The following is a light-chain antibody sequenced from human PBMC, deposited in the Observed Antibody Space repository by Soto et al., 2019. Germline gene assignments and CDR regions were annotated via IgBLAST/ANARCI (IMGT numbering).Light chain of an antibody. J-gene: IGKJ5*01. CDR3: QQYGSSIT. CDR1: QSVSSTY. V-gene: IGKV3-20*01. CDR2: GAS. Sequence: EIVLTQSPGTLSLSPVERATLSCMASQSVSSTYLAWYQQKPGQAPSLLIYGASNRATGIPDRFSGRGSGTDFALTIHRVQPEDFAVYYCQQYGSSITFGQGTRLEIK.